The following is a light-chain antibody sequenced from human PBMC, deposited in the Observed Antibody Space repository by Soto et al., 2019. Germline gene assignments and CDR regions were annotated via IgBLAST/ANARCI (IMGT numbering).Light chain of an antibody. V-gene: IGKV2-28*01. Sequence: DIVMTQSPLSLPVTTGEPASISCRSSQSLLHRNGHHCLDWYLKKPGQSPQLLIYLGSNRASGVPDRFSCSGSGTDFPLTISRVEAEDVGVYYCIQTLQTPLTFGGGTKVEIK. J-gene: IGKJ4*01. CDR1: QSLLHRNGHHC. CDR3: IQTLQTPLT. CDR2: LGS.